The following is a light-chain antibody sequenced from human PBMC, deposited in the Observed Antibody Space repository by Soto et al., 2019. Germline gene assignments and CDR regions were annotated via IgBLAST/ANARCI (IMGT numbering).Light chain of an antibody. V-gene: IGKV1-39*01. CDR2: GAS. Sequence: DVRMTQSPSSLSASVGDTITITCRASRTINTYLNWFQQKPGEPPRLLIYGASTLHDGVPSRFSGSGSGADFTLTITSLQPEDSATYYCQQRNSYPRTFGQGTKVEIK. CDR3: QQRNSYPRT. CDR1: RTINTY. J-gene: IGKJ2*01.